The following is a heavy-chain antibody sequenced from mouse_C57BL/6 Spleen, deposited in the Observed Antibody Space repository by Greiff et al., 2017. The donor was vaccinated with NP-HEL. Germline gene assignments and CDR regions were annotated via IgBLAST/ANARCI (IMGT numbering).Heavy chain of an antibody. CDR1: GYTFTSYW. Sequence: VKLMESGPELVKPGASVKLSCKASGYTFTSYWMHWVKQRPGQGLEWIGMIHPNSGSTNYNEKFKSKATLTVDKSSSTAYMQLSSLTSEDSAVYYCARGYYGSTYFDYWGQGTTLTVSS. D-gene: IGHD1-1*01. V-gene: IGHV1-64*01. CDR3: ARGYYGSTYFDY. CDR2: IHPNSGST. J-gene: IGHJ2*01.